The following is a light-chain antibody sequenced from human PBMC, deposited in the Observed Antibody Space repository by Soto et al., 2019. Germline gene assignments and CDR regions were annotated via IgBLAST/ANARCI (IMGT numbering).Light chain of an antibody. Sequence: QSVLTQPASVSGSPGQSITISCTGTSSDVCGYNYVSWYQQHPGKAPKIMIYDVSNRPSGVSNRFSGSKSGNTASLTISGLQAEDEADYYCSSYTSSSTSGVFGGGTKLTVL. CDR3: SSYTSSSTSGV. CDR2: DVS. J-gene: IGLJ2*01. V-gene: IGLV2-14*01. CDR1: SSDVCGYNY.